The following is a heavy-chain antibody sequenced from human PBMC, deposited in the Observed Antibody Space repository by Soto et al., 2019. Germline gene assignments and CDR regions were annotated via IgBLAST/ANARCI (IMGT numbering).Heavy chain of an antibody. V-gene: IGHV3-64D*06. CDR3: VKASDSGSYYSLHYYYGMDV. CDR2: ISSNGGST. CDR1: GFTFSSYA. J-gene: IGHJ6*02. Sequence: GSLRLSCSASGFTFSSYAMHWVRQAPGKGLEYVSAISSNGGSTYYADSVKGRFTISRDNSKNTLYLQMSSLRAEDTAVYYCVKASDSGSYYSLHYYYGMDVWGQGTTVTVSS. D-gene: IGHD1-26*01.